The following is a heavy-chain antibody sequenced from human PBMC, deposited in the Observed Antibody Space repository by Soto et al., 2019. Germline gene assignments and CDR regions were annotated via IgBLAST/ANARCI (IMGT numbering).Heavy chain of an antibody. V-gene: IGHV4-39*07. D-gene: IGHD7-27*01. CDR1: GGSISSSSYY. Sequence: SETLSLTCTVSGGSISSSSYYWGWIRQPPGKGLEWIGSIYYSGSTYYNPSLKSRVTISVDTSKNQFSLKLSSVTAADTAVYYCARGVILLGIDAFDIWGQGTMVTVSS. CDR2: IYYSGST. CDR3: ARGVILLGIDAFDI. J-gene: IGHJ3*02.